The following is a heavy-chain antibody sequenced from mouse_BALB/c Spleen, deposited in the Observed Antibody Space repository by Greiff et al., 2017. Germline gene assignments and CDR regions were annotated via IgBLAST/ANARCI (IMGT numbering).Heavy chain of an antibody. D-gene: IGHD2-4*01. CDR3: ARIRITTEFAY. CDR1: GFTFSSFG. CDR2: ISSSSSTI. Sequence: EVQLVASGGGLVQPGGSRKLSCAASGFTFSSFGMHWVRQAPEEGLEWVAYISSSSSTIYYADTVKGRFTISRDNPKNTLFLQMTSLRSEDTAMYYCARIRITTEFAYWGQGTLVTVSA. J-gene: IGHJ3*01. V-gene: IGHV5-17*02.